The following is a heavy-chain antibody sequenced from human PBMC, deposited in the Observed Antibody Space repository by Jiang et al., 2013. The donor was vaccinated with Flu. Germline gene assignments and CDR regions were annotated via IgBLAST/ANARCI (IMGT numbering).Heavy chain of an antibody. Sequence: GAEVKKPGSSVKVSCKASGGTFSSYAISWVRQAPGQGLEWMGRIIPILGIANYAQKFQGRVTITADKSTSTAYMELSSLRSEDTAVYYCARDEPTAYYYYYGMDVWGQGTTVTVSS. CDR3: ARDEPTAYYYYYGMDV. CDR2: IIPILGIA. V-gene: IGHV1-69*04. CDR1: GGTFSSYA. J-gene: IGHJ6*02. D-gene: IGHD1-14*01.